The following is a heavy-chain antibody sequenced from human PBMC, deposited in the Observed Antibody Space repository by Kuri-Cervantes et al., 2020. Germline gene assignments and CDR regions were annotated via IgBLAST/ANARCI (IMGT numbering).Heavy chain of an antibody. CDR2: ISWNSGSI. CDR1: GFTFDDYA. CDR3: AKAGHYGDNNAFDI. Sequence: SLKISCAASGFTFDDYAMHWVRQAPGKGLEWVSGISWNSGSIGYADSVKGRFTISRDNAKNSLYLQMNSLRVEDTALYYCAKAGHYGDNNAFDIWGQGTMVTVSS. D-gene: IGHD4-17*01. J-gene: IGHJ3*02. V-gene: IGHV3-9*01.